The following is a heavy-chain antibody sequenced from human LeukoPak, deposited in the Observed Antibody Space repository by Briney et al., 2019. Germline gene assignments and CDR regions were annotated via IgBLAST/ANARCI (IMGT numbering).Heavy chain of an antibody. J-gene: IGHJ6*03. CDR2: ISGIGDNT. D-gene: IGHD6-19*01. Sequence: GGSLRLSCAASGFTFTNYVMSWVRQAPGKGLEWVSSISGIGDNTYYADSVKGRFTISRDNYMNTLYLQMNSLRAEDTAVYYCAREGRHPRSGWYVPTQINNYYYMDVWGKGTTVTVSS. CDR1: GFTFTNYV. V-gene: IGHV3-23*01. CDR3: AREGRHPRSGWYVPTQINNYYYMDV.